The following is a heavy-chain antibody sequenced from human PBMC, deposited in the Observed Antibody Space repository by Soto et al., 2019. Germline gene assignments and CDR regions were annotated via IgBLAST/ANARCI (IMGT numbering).Heavy chain of an antibody. V-gene: IGHV3-23*01. D-gene: IGHD1-26*01. Sequence: EVQLLESGGGLVQPGGSLRLSCAASGFTFSSYAMSWVRQAPGNGLEWVSSISGRGGNAYYADSVKGRFSISRDNSKNTMRLQMNSLRADDTAVYYCAKDGASGSYPPYYYFGMDVWGQGTTVTVSS. CDR3: AKDGASGSYPPYYYFGMDV. CDR2: ISGRGGNA. J-gene: IGHJ6*02. CDR1: GFTFSSYA.